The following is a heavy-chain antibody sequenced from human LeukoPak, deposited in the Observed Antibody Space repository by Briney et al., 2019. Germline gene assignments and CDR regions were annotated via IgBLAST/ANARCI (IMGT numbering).Heavy chain of an antibody. CDR3: ARAVPGIAAAGTSGGLYYYYYYMDV. CDR2: INPSGGST. D-gene: IGHD6-13*01. V-gene: IGHV1-46*01. Sequence: ASVKVSCKASGYTFTSYYMHWVRQAPGQGLEWMGIINPSGGSTSYAQKFQGRVTMTRDMSTSTIYMELSSLRSEDTAVYYCARAVPGIAAAGTSGGLYYYYYYMDVWGKGTTVTVSS. J-gene: IGHJ6*03. CDR1: GYTFTSYY.